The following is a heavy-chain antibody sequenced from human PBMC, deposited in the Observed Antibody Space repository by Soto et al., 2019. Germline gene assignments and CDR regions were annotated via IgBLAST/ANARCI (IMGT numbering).Heavy chain of an antibody. CDR2: FIPIFVSA. D-gene: IGHD3-10*01. V-gene: IGHV1-69*01. Sequence: VQLLESGGGLVQPGGSSVKVSCKASGGTVSSYAITWVRQAPGKGLEWMGVFIPIFVSAHYAPKFQGRITITADESTSTAYMELSGLTSEDTAIYYCARDVSSDTTGFRGYDLWGQGTQVTVSS. CDR3: ARDVSSDTTGFRGYDL. CDR1: GGTVSSYA. J-gene: IGHJ4*02.